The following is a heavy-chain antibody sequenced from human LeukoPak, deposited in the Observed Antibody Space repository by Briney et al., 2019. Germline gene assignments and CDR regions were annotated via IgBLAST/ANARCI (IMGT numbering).Heavy chain of an antibody. CDR1: GGSISGSSYF. CDR2: IYYSGST. CDR3: AGLVGRYSSGLYYYYFDY. D-gene: IGHD3-22*01. V-gene: IGHV4-39*07. Sequence: ASETLSLTCTVSGGSISGSSYFWGWIRQPPGKGLEWIGSIYYSGSTYYNPSLKSRVAISVDKSKNQFFLNLSSVTAADTAVYYCAGLVGRYSSGLYYYYFDYWGQGTLVTVSS. J-gene: IGHJ4*02.